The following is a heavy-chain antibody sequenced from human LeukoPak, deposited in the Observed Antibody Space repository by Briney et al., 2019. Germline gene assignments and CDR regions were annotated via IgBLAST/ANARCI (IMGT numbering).Heavy chain of an antibody. CDR1: GFTFSSYS. CDR3: ARGGYSGYDYLLDY. CDR2: ISSSSSYI. V-gene: IGHV3-21*01. D-gene: IGHD5-12*01. Sequence: GGSLTLSCAASGFTFSSYSMNWVRQAPGKGLEWVSYISSSSSYIYYADSVKDRFTISRDNAKNSLYLQMNSLRAEDTAVYYCARGGYSGYDYLLDYWGQGTLVTVSS. J-gene: IGHJ4*02.